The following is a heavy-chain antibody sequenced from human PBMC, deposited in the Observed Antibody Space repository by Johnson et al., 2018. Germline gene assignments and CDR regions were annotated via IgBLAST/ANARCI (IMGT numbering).Heavy chain of an antibody. Sequence: VQLVESGGGLVKPGGSLRLSCAASGFTFSSYSMNWVRQAPGKGLEWVSSISSSSSYIYYADSVKGGFTISRENAKRSLYLKMNSLRAEGTAVYYWAREGGGAFDIWGQGTMVTVSS. V-gene: IGHV3-21*01. CDR1: GFTFSSYS. CDR2: ISSSSSYI. J-gene: IGHJ3*02. CDR3: AREGGGAFDI. D-gene: IGHD3-16*01.